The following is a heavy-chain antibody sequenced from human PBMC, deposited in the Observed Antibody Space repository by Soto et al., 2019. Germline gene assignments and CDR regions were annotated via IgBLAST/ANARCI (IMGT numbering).Heavy chain of an antibody. D-gene: IGHD3-10*01. CDR3: ARDRVRLLWFGEVMYYYYGMDV. Sequence: QVQLVESGGGVVQPGRSLRLSCAASGFTFSSYAMHWVRQAPGKGLEWVAVISYDGSNKYYADSVKGRFTISRDNSKNTLYLQMNSLRAEDTAVYDCARDRVRLLWFGEVMYYYYGMDVWGQGTTVTVSS. CDR1: GFTFSSYA. J-gene: IGHJ6*02. CDR2: ISYDGSNK. V-gene: IGHV3-30-3*01.